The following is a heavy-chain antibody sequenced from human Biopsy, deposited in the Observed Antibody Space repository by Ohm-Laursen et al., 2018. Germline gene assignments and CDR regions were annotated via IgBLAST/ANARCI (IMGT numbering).Heavy chain of an antibody. V-gene: IGHV4-39*01. CDR2: IFYSGIT. CDR1: GGSVSSNVAY. Sequence: PPGTLSPTCTVSGGSVSSNVAYWAWIRQPPGKGLESIDSIFYSGITYSNQSLQSRFTISVDTSKIQFSLNLTSVSAADTAVYYCARHPTGFWFDPWGQGTLVIVSS. J-gene: IGHJ5*02. CDR3: ARHPTGFWFDP.